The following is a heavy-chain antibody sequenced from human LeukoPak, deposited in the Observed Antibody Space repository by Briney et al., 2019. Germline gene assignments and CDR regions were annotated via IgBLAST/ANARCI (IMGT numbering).Heavy chain of an antibody. J-gene: IGHJ5*02. D-gene: IGHD6-19*01. CDR1: GDSVSNNGAS. CDR2: TYYRTRWYF. V-gene: IGHV6-1*01. Sequence: SQTLSLTSAISGDSVSNNGASWSWIRHSPSRGLEWLGRTYYRTRWYFDYAVYVGSRATINPDKSKNQFFLQLDSVTPEDTAVYYCARGGAGWYVSVFDPWGQGTLVTVSS. CDR3: ARGGAGWYVSVFDP.